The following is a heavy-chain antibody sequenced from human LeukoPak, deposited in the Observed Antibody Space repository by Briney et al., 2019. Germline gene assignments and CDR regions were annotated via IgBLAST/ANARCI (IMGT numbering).Heavy chain of an antibody. J-gene: IGHJ6*02. CDR1: GFTFDDYG. D-gene: IGHD3-10*01. V-gene: IGHV3-11*03. CDR3: ARCYYGSDYGMDV. CDR2: ISSSSTYT. Sequence: PGGSLRLSCAASGFTFDDYGVNWVRQAPGKGLEWVSYISSSSTYTNYADSVKGRFTISRDNAKNSLYLQMNSLRAEDTAVYYCARCYYGSDYGMDVWGQGTTVTVSS.